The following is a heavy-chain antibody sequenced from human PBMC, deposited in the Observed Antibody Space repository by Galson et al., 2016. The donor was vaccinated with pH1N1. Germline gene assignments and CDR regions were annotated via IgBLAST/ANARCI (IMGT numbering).Heavy chain of an antibody. V-gene: IGHV5-51*01. CDR1: GYSFTNYW. Sequence: QSGAEVKKPGESLKISCRGSGYSFTNYWIAWVRQMPGKGLEWVGIIYPGDSDTRYSPSFQGRVTVSADKSITTACLQWSSLKASDTAMYFCARGYKWNDGGQFACWGQGTLVTVSS. CDR2: IYPGDSDT. J-gene: IGHJ4*02. CDR3: ARGYKWNDGGQFAC. D-gene: IGHD1-1*01.